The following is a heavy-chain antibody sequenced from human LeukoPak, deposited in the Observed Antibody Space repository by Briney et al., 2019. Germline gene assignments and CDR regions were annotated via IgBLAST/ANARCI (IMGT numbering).Heavy chain of an antibody. CDR3: ARLQSANHDNGYYTGGFYYMDV. CDR2: ISYTGST. V-gene: IGHV4-59*08. Sequence: SETLSLTSSVSGGSMSKNNWGWIRQRPGRGLEWIGYISYTGSTSYTLSLKSRVRIFLETPRNQFSLEVSSVIAADTAVYYCARLQSANHDNGYYTGGFYYMDVWGKGTTVTVSS. CDR1: GGSMSKNN. D-gene: IGHD4-17*01. J-gene: IGHJ6*03.